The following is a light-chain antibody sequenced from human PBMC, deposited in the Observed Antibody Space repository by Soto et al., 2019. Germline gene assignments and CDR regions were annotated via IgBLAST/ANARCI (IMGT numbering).Light chain of an antibody. CDR1: NPNIGREK. CDR2: ANN. V-gene: IGLV1-44*01. Sequence: QSVLTQPPSASGTPGQRATISVSGSNPNIGREKVNWYRQAPGTAPKLLTYANNQRPSGVPDRFSVSKSGTSASLAIGGLQSEDEADYYCAAWDDSLQGWVFGGGTKLTVL. J-gene: IGLJ3*02. CDR3: AAWDDSLQGWV.